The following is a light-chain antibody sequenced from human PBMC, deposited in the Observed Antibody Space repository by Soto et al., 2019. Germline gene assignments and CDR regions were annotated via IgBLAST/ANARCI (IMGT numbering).Light chain of an antibody. V-gene: IGLV2-23*01. Sequence: QSALTQPASVSGSPGQSTTISYTGTSSDVGSYNLVSWYQQHPGKAPKLMIYEGSKRPSGVSNRFSGSKSGNTASLTISGLQAEDEADYYCCSYAGSSYVFGTGTKVTVL. J-gene: IGLJ1*01. CDR3: CSYAGSSYV. CDR2: EGS. CDR1: SSDVGSYNL.